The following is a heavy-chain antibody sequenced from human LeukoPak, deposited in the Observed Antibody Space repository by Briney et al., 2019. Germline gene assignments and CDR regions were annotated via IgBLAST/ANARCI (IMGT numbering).Heavy chain of an antibody. CDR1: GFTFSAYA. Sequence: GGSLRLSCSASGFTFSAYAMHWVRQPPGKGLEWAAAISHDGCDKYSADSVKGRFTISRDNSKNTLYLQMNSLRAEDTAVYFCARDNYGDYFLDYWGQGTLVTVSS. CDR2: ISHDGCDK. D-gene: IGHD4-17*01. J-gene: IGHJ4*02. CDR3: ARDNYGDYFLDY. V-gene: IGHV3-30*04.